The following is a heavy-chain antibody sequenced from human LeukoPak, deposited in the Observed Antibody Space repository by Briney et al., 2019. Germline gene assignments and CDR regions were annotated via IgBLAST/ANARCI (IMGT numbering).Heavy chain of an antibody. CDR3: ASSPYVAAPSDY. CDR2: ISAYNGNT. CDR1: GYTFTGYY. D-gene: IGHD6-19*01. V-gene: IGHV1-18*04. J-gene: IGHJ4*02. Sequence: ASVKVSCKASGYTFTGYYMHWVRQAPGQGLEWMGWISAYNGNTNYAQKLQGRVTMTTDTSTSTAYMELRSLRSDDTAVYYCASSPYVAAPSDYWGQGTLVTVSS.